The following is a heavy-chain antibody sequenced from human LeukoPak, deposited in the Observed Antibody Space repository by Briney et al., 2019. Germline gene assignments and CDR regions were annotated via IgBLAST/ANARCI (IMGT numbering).Heavy chain of an antibody. Sequence: GGSLRLSCAASGFTFSSYAMSWVRQAPGKGLEWVSAISGSGGSTYYADFVKGRFTISRDNSKNTLYLQMNSLRAEDTAVYYCAKDYVWGSYRYDAFDIWGQGTMVTVSS. CDR1: GFTFSSYA. D-gene: IGHD3-16*02. V-gene: IGHV3-23*01. CDR2: ISGSGGST. CDR3: AKDYVWGSYRYDAFDI. J-gene: IGHJ3*02.